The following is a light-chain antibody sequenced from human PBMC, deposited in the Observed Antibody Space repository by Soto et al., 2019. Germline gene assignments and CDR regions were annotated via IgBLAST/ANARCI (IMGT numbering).Light chain of an antibody. V-gene: IGLV2-14*01. CDR3: SSYTSSSTVI. CDR2: DVR. Sequence: QSALTQPASVSGSPGQSITISCTGTSSDVGGYNYISWYQQHPGKAPKFIIYDVRNRPSGVSNRFSGSRSGNTASLTISGLQAEDEADYYCSSYTSSSTVIFGGGTKVNVL. CDR1: SSDVGGYNY. J-gene: IGLJ2*01.